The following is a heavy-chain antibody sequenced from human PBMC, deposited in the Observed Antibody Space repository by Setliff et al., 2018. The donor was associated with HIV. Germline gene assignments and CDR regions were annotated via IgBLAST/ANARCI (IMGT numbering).Heavy chain of an antibody. D-gene: IGHD2-21*01. CDR3: ARVGLAYSGDMDV. J-gene: IGHJ6*03. Sequence: PSETLSLTCTVSGDSISSGSYYWSWIRQPAGKGLEWIGHVYTSGSTDYNPSLNSRLTISMDTSRNQFSLRLNSVTAADTAVYFCARVGLAYSGDMDVWGKGTTVTVSS. V-gene: IGHV4-61*09. CDR2: VYTSGST. CDR1: GDSISSGSYY.